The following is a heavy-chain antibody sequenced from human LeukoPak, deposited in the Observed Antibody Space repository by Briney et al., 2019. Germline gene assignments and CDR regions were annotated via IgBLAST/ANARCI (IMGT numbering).Heavy chain of an antibody. Sequence: PGGSLRLSCAASGFTFDDYAMHWVRHAPGKGLEWVSGISWNSGSIGYADSVKGRFTISRDNAKNSLYLQMNSLRAEDTALYYCAKDNIPLRRWYYGMDVWGQGTTVTVSS. CDR1: GFTFDDYA. CDR2: ISWNSGSI. D-gene: IGHD4-23*01. CDR3: AKDNIPLRRWYYGMDV. V-gene: IGHV3-9*01. J-gene: IGHJ6*02.